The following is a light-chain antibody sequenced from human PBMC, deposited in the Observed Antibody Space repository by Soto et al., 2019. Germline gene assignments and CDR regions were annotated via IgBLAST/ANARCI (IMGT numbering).Light chain of an antibody. CDR3: QQYSDWPYT. CDR2: GAS. CDR1: QTVGSSY. Sequence: EIVLTQSPATLSVSPGERATLSCRASQTVGSSYLAWYHQKPGQAPRLLIYGASTKVTGVPARFSGSGSGTEFTLTINSLQSEDFAVYYCQQYSDWPYTFGQGTKLEIK. J-gene: IGKJ2*01. V-gene: IGKV3-15*01.